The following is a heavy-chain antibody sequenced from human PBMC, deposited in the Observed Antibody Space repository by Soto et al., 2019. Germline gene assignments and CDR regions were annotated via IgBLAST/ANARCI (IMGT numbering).Heavy chain of an antibody. D-gene: IGHD2-15*01. CDR1: GGSISSSSYY. Sequence: SETLSLTCTVSGGSISSSSYYWGWIRQPPGKWLEWIGSIYYSGSTYYNPSLKSRVTISVDTSKNQFSLKLSSVTAADTAVYYCARRLYCSGGSCHDFDYWGQGTLVTVYS. CDR3: ARRLYCSGGSCHDFDY. CDR2: IYYSGST. J-gene: IGHJ4*02. V-gene: IGHV4-39*01.